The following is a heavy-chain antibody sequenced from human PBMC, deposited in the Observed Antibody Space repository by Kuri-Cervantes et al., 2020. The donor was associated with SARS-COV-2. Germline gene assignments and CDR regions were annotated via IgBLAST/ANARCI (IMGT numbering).Heavy chain of an antibody. J-gene: IGHJ6*02. CDR2: ISSSSSYI. CDR1: GFTFSSYS. Sequence: GGSLRLSCAASGFTFSSYSMNWVRQAPGKGLEWVSSISSSSSYIYYADSVKGRFTISRDNAKNSLYLQMNSLRAEDTAVYYCAREQGSNNYYYGMDFWGQGTTVTVSS. CDR3: AREQGSNNYYYGMDF. V-gene: IGHV3-21*01.